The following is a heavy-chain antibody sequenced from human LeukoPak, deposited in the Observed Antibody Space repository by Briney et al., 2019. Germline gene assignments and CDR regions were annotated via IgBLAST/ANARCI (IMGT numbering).Heavy chain of an antibody. CDR3: ARAKVVPAAISPPDFFDY. CDR1: GGTFSSYA. J-gene: IGHJ4*02. V-gene: IGHV1-69*01. D-gene: IGHD2-2*01. CDR2: IIPIFGTA. Sequence: SVKVSCKASGGTFSSYAISWVRQAPGQGLEWMGGIIPIFGTANYAQKFQGRVTITADESTSTAYMELSSLRSEDTAVYYCARAKVVPAAISPPDFFDYWGQGTLVTVSS.